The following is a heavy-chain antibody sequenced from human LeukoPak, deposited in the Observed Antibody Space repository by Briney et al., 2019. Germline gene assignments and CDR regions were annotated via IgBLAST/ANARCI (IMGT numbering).Heavy chain of an antibody. V-gene: IGHV3-7*01. CDR1: GLTFSSYW. J-gene: IGHJ6*04. D-gene: IGHD3-10*02. CDR2: IKQDGSEK. Sequence: GGSLRLSCTASGLTFSSYWMSWVRQAPGKGLEWVANIKQDGSEKYYVDSVKGRFTISRDNAKNSLYLQMNSLRAEDTAVYYCAELGITMIGGVWGKGTTVTISS. CDR3: AELGITMIGGV.